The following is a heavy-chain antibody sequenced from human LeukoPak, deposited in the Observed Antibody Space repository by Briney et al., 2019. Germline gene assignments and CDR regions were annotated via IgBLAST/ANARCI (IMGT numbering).Heavy chain of an antibody. J-gene: IGHJ4*02. V-gene: IGHV3-11*04. CDR3: ARLVSYYDSSGYYFDY. D-gene: IGHD3-22*01. CDR1: GFTFSDYY. CDR2: ISSSGSTI. Sequence: GGSLRLSCAASGFTFSDYYMSWIRQAPGKGLEWVSYISSSGSTIYYADSVKDRFTISRDNAKNSLYLQMNSLRAEDTAVYYCARLVSYYDSSGYYFDYWGQGTLVTVSS.